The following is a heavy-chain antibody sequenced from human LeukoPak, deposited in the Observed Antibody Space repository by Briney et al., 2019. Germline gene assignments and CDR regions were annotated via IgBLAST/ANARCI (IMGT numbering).Heavy chain of an antibody. CDR2: INHSGST. CDR3: ARAGKGSGSYYFGVSGYFDY. D-gene: IGHD3-10*01. J-gene: IGHJ4*02. V-gene: IGHV4-34*01. CDR1: GGSFSGYY. Sequence: SETLSLTCAVYGGSFSGYYWSWIRQPPGKGLEWLGEINHSGSTNYNPSLKSRVTISVDKSKNQFSLKLRSVTAADTAVYYCARAGKGSGSYYFGVSGYFDYWGQGTLVTVSS.